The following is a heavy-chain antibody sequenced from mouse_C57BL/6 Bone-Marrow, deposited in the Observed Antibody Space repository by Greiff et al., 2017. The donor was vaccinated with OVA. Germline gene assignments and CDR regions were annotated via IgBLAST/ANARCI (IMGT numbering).Heavy chain of an antibody. CDR1: GYTFASYW. CDR2: IDPSDSYT. CDR3: ARGARMDY. J-gene: IGHJ4*01. V-gene: IGHV1-69*01. Sequence: VQLHQPGAELVMPGASVKLSCKASGYTFASYWMHWVKQRPGQGLEWIGEIDPSDSYTNYNQKFKGKSTLTVDKSSSTAYMQLSSLTSEDSAVYYCARGARMDYWGQGTSVTVSS.